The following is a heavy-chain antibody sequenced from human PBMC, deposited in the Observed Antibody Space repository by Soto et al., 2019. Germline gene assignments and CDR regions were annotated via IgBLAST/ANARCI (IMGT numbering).Heavy chain of an antibody. CDR1: GFTLSDYF. J-gene: IGHJ4*02. Sequence: GGSLRLSCAASGFTLSDYFMSWIRQAPGKGLEWVSYIGGRGGTIYYADSVKGRFTISGDNAKNSLFLQMNSLRAEDTAVYYCARGRGGNTHYDYWGQGTLVTVSS. V-gene: IGHV3-11*01. D-gene: IGHD1-7*01. CDR3: ARGRGGNTHYDY. CDR2: IGGRGGTI.